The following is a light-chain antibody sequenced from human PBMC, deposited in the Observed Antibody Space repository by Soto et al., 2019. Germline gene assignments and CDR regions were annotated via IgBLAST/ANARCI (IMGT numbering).Light chain of an antibody. V-gene: IGLV2-14*01. J-gene: IGLJ3*02. CDR1: SSDVVGYNY. CDR2: DVS. Sequence: QSALTQPASVSGSPGQSITISCTGTSSDVVGYNYVSWYQQHPGKTPQLMIYDVSNRPSGVSNRFSGSKSGNTASLTISGFQAEDEADYCCSSYTSSSTLWVFGGGTQVTVL. CDR3: SSYTSSSTLWV.